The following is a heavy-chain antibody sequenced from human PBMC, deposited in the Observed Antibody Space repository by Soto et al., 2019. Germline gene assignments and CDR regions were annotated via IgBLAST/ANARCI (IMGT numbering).Heavy chain of an antibody. CDR3: ARTLDHHFDY. V-gene: IGHV4-30-4*01. Sequence: QVQLQESGPGLVKPSQTLSLTCTVSGGSISSGDYYWSWIRQPPGKGLEWIGYIYYSGSTYYNPSLKXXVXIXXDTSNNQFSLKLSSVTAADTAVYYCARTLDHHFDYWGQGTLVTVSS. CDR1: GGSISSGDYY. CDR2: IYYSGST. J-gene: IGHJ4*02.